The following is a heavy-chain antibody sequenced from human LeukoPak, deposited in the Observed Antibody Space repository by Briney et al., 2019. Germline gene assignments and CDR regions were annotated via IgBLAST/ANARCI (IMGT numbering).Heavy chain of an antibody. Sequence: GGSLRLSCSASGFTFSTYAMHWVRQAPGKGLEYVSAISTNGGSTYYADSVKGRFTISRDNSKNTLYLQMSSLRAEDTAVYYCAKGAPITIFGVVIRQDYYYYGMDVWGQGTTVTVSS. CDR2: ISTNGGST. J-gene: IGHJ6*02. V-gene: IGHV3-64D*06. CDR3: AKGAPITIFGVVIRQDYYYYGMDV. CDR1: GFTFSTYA. D-gene: IGHD3-3*01.